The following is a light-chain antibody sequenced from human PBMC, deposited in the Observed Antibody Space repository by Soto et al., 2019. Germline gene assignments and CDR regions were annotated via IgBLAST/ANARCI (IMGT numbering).Light chain of an antibody. J-gene: IGKJ1*01. CDR2: GAS. CDR3: QQYGSSPWT. V-gene: IGKV3-20*01. CDR1: QSVSSSY. Sequence: EIVLTQSPGTVSLSPGVRATLSCRASQSVSSSYLAWYQQKPGQAPRPLIYGASSRAIGIPDRFSGSGSGTDFTHTISRLEPEDFAVYYCQQYGSSPWTFGQGTKVEIK.